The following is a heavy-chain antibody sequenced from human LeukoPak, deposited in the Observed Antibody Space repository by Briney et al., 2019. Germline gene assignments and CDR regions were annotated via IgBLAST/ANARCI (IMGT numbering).Heavy chain of an antibody. V-gene: IGHV1-2*02. Sequence: ASVKVSCKASGYTFTGYYMHWVRQAPGQGLEWMGWINPNSGGTSYAQKFQGRVTMTRDTSVSTAYMELSRLRSDDTAVYYCARMSDILTGHYPQWFRPWGQGTLVTVSS. CDR2: INPNSGGT. D-gene: IGHD3-9*01. J-gene: IGHJ5*02. CDR3: ARMSDILTGHYPQWFRP. CDR1: GYTFTGYY.